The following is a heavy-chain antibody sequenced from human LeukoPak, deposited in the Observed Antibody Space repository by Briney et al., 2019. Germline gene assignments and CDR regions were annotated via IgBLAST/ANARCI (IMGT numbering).Heavy chain of an antibody. Sequence: GESLKISCKGSGYTFNTYWIGWVRQMPGKGLEWMGIIYPGDSYTRYSPSFQGQVTIPADKSINIAYLQWSSLKASDTAMYFCARSRTGAGHFDYWGQGTLVTVS. CDR1: GYTFNTYW. V-gene: IGHV5-51*01. CDR3: ARSRTGAGHFDY. CDR2: IYPGDSYT. J-gene: IGHJ4*02.